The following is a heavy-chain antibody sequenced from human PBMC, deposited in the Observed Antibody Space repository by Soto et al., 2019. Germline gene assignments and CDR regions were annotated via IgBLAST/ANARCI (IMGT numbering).Heavy chain of an antibody. CDR2: INHSGST. CDR1: GGSFSGYY. Sequence: QVQLQQWGAGLLKPSETLSLTCAVYGGSFSGYYWSWIRQPPGKGLEWIGEINHSGSTNYNPSLKSRVTISVDTSKIQFSLKLSSVTAADTAVYYCARGSLGYCSGGSCYPHFYDYGGQGTLVTVSS. J-gene: IGHJ4*02. V-gene: IGHV4-34*01. CDR3: ARGSLGYCSGGSCYPHFYDY. D-gene: IGHD2-15*01.